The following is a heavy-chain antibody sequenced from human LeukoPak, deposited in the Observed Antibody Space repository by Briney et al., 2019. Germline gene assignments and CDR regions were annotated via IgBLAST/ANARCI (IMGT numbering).Heavy chain of an antibody. CDR3: ARLPIKYSSSWYSYYYYMDV. V-gene: IGHV4-4*09. CDR2: IYTSGST. Sequence: PSETLSLTCTVSGGSIRSYYWSWIRQPPGKGLEWIGYIYTSGSTNYNPSLKSRVTISVDTSKNQFSLKLSSVTAADTAVYYCARLPIKYSSSWYSYYYYMDVWGKGTTVTVSS. CDR1: GGSIRSYY. J-gene: IGHJ6*03. D-gene: IGHD6-13*01.